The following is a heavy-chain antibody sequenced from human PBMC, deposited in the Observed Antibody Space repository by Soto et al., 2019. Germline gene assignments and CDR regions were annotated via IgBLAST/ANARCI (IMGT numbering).Heavy chain of an antibody. CDR2: IKQDGSEK. V-gene: IGHV3-7*01. Sequence: EVQLVESGGGLVQPGGSLRLSCAASGFTFSSDWMSWVRQAPGKGLEWVANIKQDGSEKYYVDSVKGRFTISRDNAKNSLYLQMNSLRAEDTAVYYCACSGTGSGYWGQGTLVTVSS. J-gene: IGHJ4*02. D-gene: IGHD2-15*01. CDR3: ACSGTGSGY. CDR1: GFTFSSDW.